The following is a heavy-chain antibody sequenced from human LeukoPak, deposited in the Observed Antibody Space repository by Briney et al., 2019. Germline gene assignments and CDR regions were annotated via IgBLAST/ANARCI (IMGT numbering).Heavy chain of an antibody. V-gene: IGHV3-23*01. Sequence: GGSLRLSCAASGFIFSNSGMNWVRQAPGKGLEWVSTISGSGDSTYYADSVKGRFTISRDNAKNSLYLQMNSLRAEDTAVYYCARRGITMIVVVNTGGAFDIWGQGTMVTVSS. CDR2: ISGSGDST. D-gene: IGHD3-22*01. CDR3: ARRGITMIVVVNTGGAFDI. J-gene: IGHJ3*02. CDR1: GFIFSNSG.